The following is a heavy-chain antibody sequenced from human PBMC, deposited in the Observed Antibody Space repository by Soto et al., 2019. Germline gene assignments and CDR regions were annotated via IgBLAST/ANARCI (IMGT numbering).Heavy chain of an antibody. CDR3: AKDAPRRSGWYHFDY. V-gene: IGHV3-23*01. Sequence: GGSLRLSCVASGFSFNNYDMCWVRQVPGKGLEWVSGISASGDRTYYVDSVKGRFSISRDNSKNTLYLQMNSLRAEDTAVYYYAKDAPRRSGWYHFDYWGQGTLVTVSS. J-gene: IGHJ4*02. D-gene: IGHD6-19*01. CDR2: ISASGDRT. CDR1: GFSFNNYD.